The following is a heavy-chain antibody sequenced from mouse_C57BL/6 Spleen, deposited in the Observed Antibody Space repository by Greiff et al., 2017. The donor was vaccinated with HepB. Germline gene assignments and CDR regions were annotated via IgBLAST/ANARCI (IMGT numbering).Heavy chain of an antibody. V-gene: IGHV5-17*01. Sequence: DVKLVESGGGLVKPGGSLKLSCAASGFTFSDYGMHWVRQAPEKGLEWVAYISSGSSTIYYADTVKGRFTISRDNAKNTLFLQMTSLRSEDTAMYYCARGRDSSGYPAWFAYWGQGTLVTVSA. D-gene: IGHD3-2*02. J-gene: IGHJ3*01. CDR2: ISSGSSTI. CDR3: ARGRDSSGYPAWFAY. CDR1: GFTFSDYG.